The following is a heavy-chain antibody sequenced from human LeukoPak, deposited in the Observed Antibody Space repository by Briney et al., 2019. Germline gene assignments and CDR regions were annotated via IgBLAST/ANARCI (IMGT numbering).Heavy chain of an antibody. CDR3: ARDYVGVAAGGGD. D-gene: IGHD3-3*01. V-gene: IGHV1-2*02. J-gene: IGHJ4*02. Sequence: ASMKVSCKASGNTFTGYCIHWVRQAPGQGLEWMGWINPNSGGTNYAQKFQGRVTMTRDTSISTAYMELSRLRSDDTAVYYCARDYVGVAAGGGDWGQGTLVTVSS. CDR2: INPNSGGT. CDR1: GNTFTGYC.